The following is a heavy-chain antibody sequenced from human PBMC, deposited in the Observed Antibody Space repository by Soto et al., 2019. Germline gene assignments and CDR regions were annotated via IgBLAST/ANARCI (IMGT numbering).Heavy chain of an antibody. D-gene: IGHD6-19*01. CDR2: MNPSTGNT. CDR3: ARGRIIVAGGFDS. V-gene: IGHV1-8*01. J-gene: IGHJ5*01. Sequence: QVQLVQSGAEVKKPGASVKVSCKASGYTFTSYDIIWVRQATGQGLEWMGWMNPSTGNTDSAEKFQARLTMTRNTSISTVDMELSSLSFEDRALYYCARGRIIVAGGFDSWGQGTLVTVSS. CDR1: GYTFTSYD.